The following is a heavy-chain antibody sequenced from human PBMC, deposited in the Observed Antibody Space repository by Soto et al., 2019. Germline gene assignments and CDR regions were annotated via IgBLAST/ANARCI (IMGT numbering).Heavy chain of an antibody. J-gene: IGHJ6*02. CDR2: INAGNGNT. CDR1: GYTFTSYA. Sequence: QVQLVQSGAEVKKPGASVKVSCKASGYTFTSYAMHWVRQAPGQRREWMGWINAGNGNTKYSQKFQGRVTITRDTTTSTAYMELSSLRSEDTAVYYWARTVGYYYGMDVWGQGNTVTVSS. CDR3: ARTVGYYYGMDV. D-gene: IGHD4-17*01. V-gene: IGHV1-3*01.